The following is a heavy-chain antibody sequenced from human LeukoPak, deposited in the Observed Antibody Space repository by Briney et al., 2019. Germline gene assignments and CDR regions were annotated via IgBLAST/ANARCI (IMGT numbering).Heavy chain of an antibody. J-gene: IGHJ4*02. V-gene: IGHV7-4-1*02. Sequence: ASVKVSCKASGGTFSSYAISWVRQAPGQGLEWMGWINTNTGNPTYAQGFTGRFVFSLDTSVSTAYLQISSLKAEDTAVYYCAREDYDILTGLLYYFDYWGQGTLVTVSS. CDR3: AREDYDILTGLLYYFDY. CDR2: INTNTGNP. D-gene: IGHD3-9*01. CDR1: GGTFSSYA.